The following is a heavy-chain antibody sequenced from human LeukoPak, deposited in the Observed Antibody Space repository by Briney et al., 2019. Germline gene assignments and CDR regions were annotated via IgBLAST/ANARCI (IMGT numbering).Heavy chain of an antibody. Sequence: PSETLSLTCTVSGGSISSYYWNWIRQPPGKGLEWIGYIYYSGSTNYNPSLKSRVTISVDTSKNQFSLKLSSVTAADTAVYYCAREGGAWTYYDSSGYYSRYSDYWGQGTLVTVSS. V-gene: IGHV4-59*12. CDR1: GGSISSYY. J-gene: IGHJ4*02. CDR2: IYYSGST. D-gene: IGHD3-22*01. CDR3: AREGGAWTYYDSSGYYSRYSDY.